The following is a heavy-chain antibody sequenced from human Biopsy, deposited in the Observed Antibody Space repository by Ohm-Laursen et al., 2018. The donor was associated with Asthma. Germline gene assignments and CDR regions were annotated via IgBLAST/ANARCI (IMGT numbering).Heavy chain of an antibody. V-gene: IGHV3-7*01. D-gene: IGHD1-14*01. CDR2: IKHDGTEK. CDR3: ARDGPELPTELDY. CDR1: GFTFGDYW. Sequence: SPRLSCSASGFTFGDYWMSWVRQVPGKGLEWVANIKHDGTEKNHVDSLKGRSTISRDNAKNSLYLQMNSLRAEDTAVYYCARDGPELPTELDYWGPGTLVTVSS. J-gene: IGHJ4*02.